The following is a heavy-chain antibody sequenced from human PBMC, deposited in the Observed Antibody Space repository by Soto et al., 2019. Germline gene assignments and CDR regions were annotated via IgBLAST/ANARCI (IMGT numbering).Heavy chain of an antibody. J-gene: IGHJ6*03. Sequence: GGSLRLSCTASGFTFGDYAMSWFRQAPGKGVEWVGFIRSKAYGGTTEYAASVKGKFTISRDDSKSIAYLQMNSLKTEDTAVYYCTRPYRPYYYYMDVWGKGTTVTVSS. V-gene: IGHV3-49*03. D-gene: IGHD1-26*01. CDR2: IRSKAYGGTT. CDR3: TRPYRPYYYYMDV. CDR1: GFTFGDYA.